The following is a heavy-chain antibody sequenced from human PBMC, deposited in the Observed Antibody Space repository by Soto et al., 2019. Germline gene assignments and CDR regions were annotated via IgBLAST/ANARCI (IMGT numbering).Heavy chain of an antibody. CDR3: ASQPAGITGPPIDY. D-gene: IGHD1-20*01. J-gene: IGHJ4*02. CDR1: GGTFSSYA. Sequence: QVQLVQSGAEVKKPGSSVKVSCKASGGTFSSYAISWVRQAPGQGLEWMGGIIPIFGTANYAQKFQGRVTXXAXEXMSTADMELSSLRSEDTAGYYCASQPAGITGPPIDYWGQGTLVTVSS. CDR2: IIPIFGTA. V-gene: IGHV1-69*12.